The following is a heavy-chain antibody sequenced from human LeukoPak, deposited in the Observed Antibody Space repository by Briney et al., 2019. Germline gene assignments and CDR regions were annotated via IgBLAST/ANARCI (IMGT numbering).Heavy chain of an antibody. D-gene: IGHD3-22*01. CDR1: GGSFSGYY. J-gene: IGHJ4*02. Sequence: PSETLSLTCAVYGGSFSGYYWSWIRQPPGKGLEWIGEINHSGSTNYNPSLKSRVTISVDTSKNQFSLKLSSVTAADTAVYYCARDPYYYGSSGYYYDYWGQGTLVTVSS. CDR2: INHSGST. V-gene: IGHV4-34*01. CDR3: ARDPYYYGSSGYYYDY.